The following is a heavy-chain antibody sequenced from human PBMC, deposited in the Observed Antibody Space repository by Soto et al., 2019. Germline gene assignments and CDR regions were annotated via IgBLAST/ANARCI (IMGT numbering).Heavy chain of an antibody. CDR1: GFTFCSYS. V-gene: IGHV3-48*02. CDR2: ISSSSSTI. D-gene: IGHD6-19*01. Sequence: EVQLVESGGGLVQPGGSLRLSCAASGFTFCSYSMNWVRQAPGKGLEWVSYISSSSSTIYYADSVKGRFTISRDNAKNSLYLQMNSLRDEDTAVYYCARDRPWLPKREWGWFDPWGQGTLVTVSS. J-gene: IGHJ5*02. CDR3: ARDRPWLPKREWGWFDP.